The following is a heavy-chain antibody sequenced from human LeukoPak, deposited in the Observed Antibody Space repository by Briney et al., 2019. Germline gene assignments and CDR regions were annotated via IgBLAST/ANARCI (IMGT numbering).Heavy chain of an antibody. J-gene: IGHJ3*02. Sequence: ASVKVSCKASGFTFTSSATQWVRQARGQRLEWIGWIVVGSGNTNYAQKFQERVTITRDMSTSTAYMELSSLRSEDTAVYYCAAASGEVDAFDIWGQGTMVTVSS. CDR1: GFTFTSSA. CDR3: AAASGEVDAFDI. CDR2: IVVGSGNT. D-gene: IGHD3-10*01. V-gene: IGHV1-58*02.